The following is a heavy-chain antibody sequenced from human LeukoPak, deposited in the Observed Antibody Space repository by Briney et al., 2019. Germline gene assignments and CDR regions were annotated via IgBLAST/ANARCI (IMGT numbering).Heavy chain of an antibody. Sequence: GRSLRLSCAASGFTFSDYAMHWVRQAPAKGLEWVAVISYDGRNKFYSDSVKGRFTISRDNSKNTLFLQMNSLRPEGTAVYYCARTAGLLWAPLDFWGQGTLVTVSS. CDR3: ARTAGLLWAPLDF. D-gene: IGHD3-10*01. CDR1: GFTFSDYA. V-gene: IGHV3-30*03. J-gene: IGHJ4*02. CDR2: ISYDGRNK.